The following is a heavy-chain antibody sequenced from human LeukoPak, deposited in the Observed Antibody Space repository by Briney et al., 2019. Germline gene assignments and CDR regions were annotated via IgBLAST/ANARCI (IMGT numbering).Heavy chain of an antibody. CDR1: GFSFSSYS. J-gene: IGHJ4*02. Sequence: GGSLRLSCAASGFSFSSYSMNWVRQAPGRGLEWISYISSGSRTIFYADSVKGRFTISRDNAKNSLYLLMNSLSADDTAVYYCARESITGDRDFYYWGQGTLITVSS. CDR2: ISSGSRTI. V-gene: IGHV3-48*01. D-gene: IGHD7-27*01. CDR3: ARESITGDRDFYY.